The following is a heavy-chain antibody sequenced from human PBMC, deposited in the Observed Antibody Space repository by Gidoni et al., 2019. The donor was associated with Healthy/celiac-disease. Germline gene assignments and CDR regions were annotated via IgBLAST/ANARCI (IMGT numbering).Heavy chain of an antibody. V-gene: IGHV3-43D*03. D-gene: IGHD6-13*01. Sequence: EVQLVESGGVVVQPGGSLRLSCPASGSTFADSAMHWVRQAPGKGLVLVSLISWDGGSTYYADSVKGRFTISRDNSKNSLYLQMNSLRAEDTALYYCAKDSSRAIAAKSSVFDYWGQGTLVTVSS. CDR2: ISWDGGST. CDR3: AKDSSRAIAAKSSVFDY. J-gene: IGHJ4*02. CDR1: GSTFADSA.